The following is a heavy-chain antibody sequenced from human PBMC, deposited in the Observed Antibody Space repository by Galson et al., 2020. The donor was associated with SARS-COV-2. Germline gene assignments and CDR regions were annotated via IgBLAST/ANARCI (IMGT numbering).Heavy chain of an antibody. CDR2: ISSSSSYI. D-gene: IGHD3-22*01. CDR1: GFTFSSYS. CDR3: ARGAYYYDSSGDVDY. J-gene: IGHJ4*02. V-gene: IGHV3-21*01. Sequence: GGSLSLSCAASGFTFSSYSMNWVRQAPGKGLEWVSSISSSSSYIYHADSVKGRFTSSRANAKNSLYLQMNSLRAEDTAVYYCARGAYYYDSSGDVDYWGQGSLV.